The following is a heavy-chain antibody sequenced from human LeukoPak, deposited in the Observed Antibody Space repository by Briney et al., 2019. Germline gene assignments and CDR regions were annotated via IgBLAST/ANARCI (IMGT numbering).Heavy chain of an antibody. D-gene: IGHD1-1*01. J-gene: IGHJ4*02. CDR2: IYYSGST. V-gene: IGHV4-59*11. CDR1: GGSISSHY. Sequence: SETLSLTCTVSGGSISSHYWSWIRQPPGKGLEWIGYIYYSGSTNYNPSLKSRVTISVDTSKNQFSLKLSSVTAADTAVYYCVRLLSATGNFDYWGQGALVTVSS. CDR3: VRLLSATGNFDY.